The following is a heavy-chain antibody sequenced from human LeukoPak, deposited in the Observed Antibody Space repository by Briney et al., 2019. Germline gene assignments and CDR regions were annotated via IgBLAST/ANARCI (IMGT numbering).Heavy chain of an antibody. CDR1: GFTFSDYY. Sequence: GGSLRLSCAASGFTFSDYYMSWIRQAPGKGLEWVSYISSSGSSIFYADSVKGRFTISRDNAKNSLFLQMISLRAEDAAVYYCARVDILSGRTIDYWGQGTLVTVSS. J-gene: IGHJ4*02. CDR3: ARVDILSGRTIDY. CDR2: ISSSGSSI. D-gene: IGHD3-9*01. V-gene: IGHV3-11*01.